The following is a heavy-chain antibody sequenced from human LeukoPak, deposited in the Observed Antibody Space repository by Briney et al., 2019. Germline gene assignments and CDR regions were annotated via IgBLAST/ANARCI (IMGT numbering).Heavy chain of an antibody. CDR1: GYTFTNYA. CDR2: IIPIFGTA. CDR3: ARSPRAFDI. V-gene: IGHV1-69*05. J-gene: IGHJ3*02. Sequence: ASVKVSCKASGYTFTNYAISWVRQAPGQGLEWMGGIIPIFGTANYAQKFQGRVTITTDESTSTAYMELSSLRSEDTAVYYCARSPRAFDIWGQGTMVTVSS.